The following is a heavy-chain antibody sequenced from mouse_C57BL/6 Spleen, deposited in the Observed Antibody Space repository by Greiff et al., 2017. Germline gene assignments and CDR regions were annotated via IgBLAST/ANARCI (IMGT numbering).Heavy chain of an antibody. Sequence: QVQLQQPGAELVKPGASVKMSCKASGYTFTSYWITWVKQRPGQGLEWIGDIYPGSGSTNYNEKFKSKATLTVDTSSSTAYMQLSSLTSEDSAVYYWARSYDYYGSSYYFDYWGQGTTLTVSS. CDR3: ARSYDYYGSSYYFDY. J-gene: IGHJ2*01. V-gene: IGHV1-55*01. CDR1: GYTFTSYW. CDR2: IYPGSGST. D-gene: IGHD1-1*01.